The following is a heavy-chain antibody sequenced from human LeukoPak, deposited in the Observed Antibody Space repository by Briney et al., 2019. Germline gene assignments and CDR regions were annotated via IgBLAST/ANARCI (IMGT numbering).Heavy chain of an antibody. Sequence: GGSLRLSCAASGFTFSNQAMTWVRQAPGKGLEWVSTVDGSGGGTFYADSVKGRFTISRDNAKNTLYLQMNNLRAEDTAVYYCAKDGHITYYYYYMDVWGKGTTVTVSS. J-gene: IGHJ6*03. CDR2: VDGSGGGT. D-gene: IGHD3-3*01. CDR3: AKDGHITYYYYYMDV. CDR1: GFTFSNQA. V-gene: IGHV3-23*01.